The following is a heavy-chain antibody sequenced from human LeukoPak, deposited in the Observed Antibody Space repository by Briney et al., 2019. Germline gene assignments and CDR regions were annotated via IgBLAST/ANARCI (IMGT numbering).Heavy chain of an antibody. CDR1: GFTFSFYA. CDR3: ASQIPRANVVVIGY. D-gene: IGHD2-21*01. Sequence: GGSLRLSCAASGFTFSFYAMSWVRQAPGKGLEWVSAISNSGGSTYYTDCVKGRFTISRDNSKNTLYLQMNSLRVEDTAVYYCASQIPRANVVVIGYWGQGTLVTVSS. J-gene: IGHJ4*02. V-gene: IGHV3-23*01. CDR2: ISNSGGST.